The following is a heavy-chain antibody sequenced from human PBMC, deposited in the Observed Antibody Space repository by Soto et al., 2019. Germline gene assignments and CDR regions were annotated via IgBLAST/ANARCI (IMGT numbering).Heavy chain of an antibody. CDR3: ARDLFNPRRKGIAVAGTGYFDY. J-gene: IGHJ4*02. Sequence: GASVKVSCKASGYTFTSYYMHWVRQAPGQGLEWMGIINPSGGSTSYAQKFQGRVTMTRDTSTSTVYMELSSLRSEDTAVYYCARDLFNPRRKGIAVAGTGYFDYWGQGTLVSVSS. CDR2: INPSGGST. D-gene: IGHD6-19*01. V-gene: IGHV1-46*01. CDR1: GYTFTSYY.